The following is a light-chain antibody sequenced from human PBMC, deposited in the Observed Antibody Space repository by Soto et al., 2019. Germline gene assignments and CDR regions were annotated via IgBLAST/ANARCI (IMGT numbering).Light chain of an antibody. CDR2: GAS. J-gene: IGKJ1*01. CDR3: QQYGSSGT. Sequence: EIVMTQSPATLSVSPGERATVSCRASQTVSGNLAWYQQKPGQAPRLLIYGASNRATGIPDRFSGSGSGTDFTLTISRLEPEDFAVYYCQQYGSSGTFGQGTKVDIK. CDR1: QTVSGN. V-gene: IGKV3-20*01.